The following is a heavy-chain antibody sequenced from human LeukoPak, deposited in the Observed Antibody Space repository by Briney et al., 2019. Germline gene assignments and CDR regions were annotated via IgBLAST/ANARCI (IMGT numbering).Heavy chain of an antibody. J-gene: IGHJ4*02. CDR1: GFIFRNYW. CDR3: LSGPGH. CDR2: INEDGSGK. V-gene: IGHV3-7*01. Sequence: PPGGSLRLCCAAAGFIFRNYWMGWVRQAPGKGLEWVANINEDGSGKYYVDSVKGRFTISRDNAKNSLYLQMNILRAEDTAVFYCLSGPGHCGQGTLVTVSS.